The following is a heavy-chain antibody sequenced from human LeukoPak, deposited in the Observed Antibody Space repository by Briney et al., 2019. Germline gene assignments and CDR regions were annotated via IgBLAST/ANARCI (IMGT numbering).Heavy chain of an antibody. V-gene: IGHV3-7*01. Sequence: GGSLRLSCLASGFTFSNSWMTWVRQAPGRGLEWVANIKEDGSDKQYVDSVRGRFTISRDNAKNSVSLQMDGLRAEDTAVYHCKRESDVWSGPGIGRPLDVWGKGTTVTVSS. CDR2: IKEDGSDK. D-gene: IGHD3-3*01. J-gene: IGHJ6*04. CDR3: KRESDVWSGPGIGRPLDV. CDR1: GFTFSNSW.